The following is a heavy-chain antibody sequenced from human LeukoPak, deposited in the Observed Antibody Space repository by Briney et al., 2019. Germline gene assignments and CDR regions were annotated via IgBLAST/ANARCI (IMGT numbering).Heavy chain of an antibody. CDR3: ARARSVVPAAIGWFDP. CDR1: GYTFTSYG. J-gene: IGHJ5*02. CDR2: ISAYNGNT. Sequence: ASVKVSCKASGYTFTSYGISWVRQAPGQGLEWMGWISAYNGNTNYAQKLQGRVTMTTDTSTSTAYMELRSLRSDDTAVYYCARARSVVPAAIGWFDPWGQGTLVTVSS. D-gene: IGHD2-2*02. V-gene: IGHV1-18*01.